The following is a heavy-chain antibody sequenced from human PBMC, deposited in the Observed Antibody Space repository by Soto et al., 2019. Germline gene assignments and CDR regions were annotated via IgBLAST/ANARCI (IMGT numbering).Heavy chain of an antibody. D-gene: IGHD5-12*01. CDR3: ARGGSSGYTL. V-gene: IGHV4-34*01. CDR1: GGSFSGYY. J-gene: IGHJ4*02. CDR2: TNHRGST. Sequence: QVQLQQWGAGLLKPSEPLSLPCAGYGGSFSGYYWSWIRQPPGKGLEWIGETNHRGSTNYNPALKSRVTISVDTSKNQFSLKLISVTAADTAVYYCARGGSSGYTLWGQGTLVTVSS.